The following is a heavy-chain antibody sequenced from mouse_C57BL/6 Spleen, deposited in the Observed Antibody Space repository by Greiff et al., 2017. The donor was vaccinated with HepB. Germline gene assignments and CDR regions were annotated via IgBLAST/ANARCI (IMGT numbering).Heavy chain of an antibody. CDR3: ARSGIYYGSSTAWFAY. D-gene: IGHD2-2*01. Sequence: VQLQESGPELVKPGASVKISCKASGYAFSSSWMNWVKQRPGKGLEWIGRIYPGDGDTNYNGKFKGKATLTADKSSSTAYMQLSSLTSEDSAVYFGARSGIYYGSSTAWFAYWGQGTLVTVSA. J-gene: IGHJ3*01. CDR2: IYPGDGDT. V-gene: IGHV1-82*01. CDR1: GYAFSSSW.